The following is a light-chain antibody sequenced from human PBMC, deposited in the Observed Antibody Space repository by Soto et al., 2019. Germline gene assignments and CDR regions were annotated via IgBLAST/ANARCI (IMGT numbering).Light chain of an antibody. CDR1: SSDVGAFNY. CDR2: EDG. V-gene: IGLV2-14*01. CDR3: CSYASGSIYV. J-gene: IGLJ1*01. Sequence: QLVLTQPASVSGSPGQSITISCTGTSSDVGAFNYVSWYLQYPGKAPKLMIYEDGNRPSGVSNRFSGSKSGNTASLTISGLQAEDEADYYCCSYASGSIYVFGTGTKVTVL.